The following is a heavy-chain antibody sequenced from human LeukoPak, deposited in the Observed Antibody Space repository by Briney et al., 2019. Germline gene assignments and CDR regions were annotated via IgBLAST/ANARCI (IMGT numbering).Heavy chain of an antibody. V-gene: IGHV4-59*01. J-gene: IGHJ6*03. CDR1: GDSSSSYS. CDR2: FYYSGGT. CDR3: ASGDKFYYYMDV. Sequence: PSETLSLTCSVSGDSSSSYSLSWIRQRPEKGLEWIGSFYYSGGTDYTPSLVSRLTIYMDTSKTQLSLRLRAVTAADTAVYYCASGDKFYYYMDVWGKGAPVTVSS.